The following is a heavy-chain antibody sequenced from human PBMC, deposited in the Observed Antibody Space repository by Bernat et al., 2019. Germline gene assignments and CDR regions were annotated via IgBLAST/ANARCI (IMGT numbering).Heavy chain of an antibody. V-gene: IGHV1-18*01. Sequence: VQSGAEVKKPGASVKVSCKASGYTFTSYGISWVRQAPGQGLEWMGWISAYNGNTNYAQKLQGRVTMTTDTSTSTAYMELRSLRSDDTAVYYCARGNAPYYDFWSGPPPGANWFDPWGQGTLVTVSS. CDR2: ISAYNGNT. CDR3: ARGNAPYYDFWSGPPPGANWFDP. J-gene: IGHJ5*02. CDR1: GYTFTSYG. D-gene: IGHD3-3*01.